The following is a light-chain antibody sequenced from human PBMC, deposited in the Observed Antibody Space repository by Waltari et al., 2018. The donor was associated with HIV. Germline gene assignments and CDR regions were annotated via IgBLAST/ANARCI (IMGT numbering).Light chain of an antibody. J-gene: IGLJ2*01. Sequence: SYVLTQPPSVSVAPGQTARITCGGNNLGSKSVHWYQQKPGQAPVLVVYDDSDRPSGIPKRFSGSNSGNTATLTISRVEAGDEADYYCQVWDSSSDHVVFGGGTKLTVL. V-gene: IGLV3-21*02. CDR3: QVWDSSSDHVV. CDR2: DDS. CDR1: NLGSKS.